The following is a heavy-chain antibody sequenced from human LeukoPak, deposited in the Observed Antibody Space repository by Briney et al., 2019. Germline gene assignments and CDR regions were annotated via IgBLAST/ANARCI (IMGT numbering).Heavy chain of an antibody. D-gene: IGHD1-26*01. J-gene: IGHJ6*03. CDR2: NHSVDDT. Sequence: YDMHWVRQLTGKGLEWVSNNHSVDDTCNPGSLKGRLTTSRENAETSFYLQRNSLRAEDTAVYYCARDPYSGSYSDYYYYYMDVWGKGTTVTVSS. V-gene: IGHV3-13*01. CDR1: YD. CDR3: ARDPYSGSYSDYYYYYMDV.